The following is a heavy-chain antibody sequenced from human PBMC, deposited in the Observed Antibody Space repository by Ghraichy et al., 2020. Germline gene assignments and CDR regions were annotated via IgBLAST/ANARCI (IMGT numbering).Heavy chain of an antibody. CDR2: INHSGST. D-gene: IGHD2-2*01. J-gene: IGHJ6*02. Sequence: SQTLSLTCAVYGGSFSGYYWSWIRQPPGKGLEWIGEINHSGSTNYNPSLKSRVTISVDTSKNQFSLKLSSVTAADTAVYYCARPFRYCSSTSCRGNYYYYGMDVWGQGTTVTVSS. CDR1: GGSFSGYY. CDR3: ARPFRYCSSTSCRGNYYYYGMDV. V-gene: IGHV4-34*01.